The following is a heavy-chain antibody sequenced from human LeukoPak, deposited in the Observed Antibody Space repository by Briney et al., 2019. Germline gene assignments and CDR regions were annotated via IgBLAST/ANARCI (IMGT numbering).Heavy chain of an antibody. J-gene: IGHJ2*01. V-gene: IGHV3-23*01. D-gene: IGHD1-26*01. CDR1: GFTFSTYA. Sequence: GGSLRLSCAASGFTFSTYAMTWVRQAPGKGLEWVSAISASGGATYYADSVKGRFTISRDNSKNTLYLQMNSLRADATAVYYCARGGNYYGPGWFFDLWGRGTLVTVSS. CDR3: ARGGNYYGPGWFFDL. CDR2: ISASGGAT.